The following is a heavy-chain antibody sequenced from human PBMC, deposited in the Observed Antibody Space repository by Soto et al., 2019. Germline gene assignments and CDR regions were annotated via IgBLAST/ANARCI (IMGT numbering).Heavy chain of an antibody. CDR2: IDPSDSYT. V-gene: IGHV5-10-1*01. J-gene: IGHJ6*02. Sequence: GESLKISCKGSGYSFTSYWINWVRQMPGKGMKWMGRIDPSDSYTNYSPSFQGHVTISADKSISTSYLQWSSLKASDTAMYYCARTSMQSRGYSYGHGGMDVWGQGTTVTVSS. CDR1: GYSFTSYW. D-gene: IGHD5-18*01. CDR3: ARTSMQSRGYSYGHGGMDV.